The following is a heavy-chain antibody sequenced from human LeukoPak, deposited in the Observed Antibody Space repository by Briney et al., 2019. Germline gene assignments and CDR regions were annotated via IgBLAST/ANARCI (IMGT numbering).Heavy chain of an antibody. CDR1: GGTFSSYA. J-gene: IGHJ6*02. Sequence: ASVKVSCKASGGTFSSYAISWVRQAPGQGLEWMGRIIPIFGIANYAQKFQGRVTITADKSTSTPYMELTSLRSEDTAVYYCARDKKGSTSCYGPGRGKCYYGMDVWGQGTTVTVSS. D-gene: IGHD2-2*01. CDR3: ARDKKGSTSCYGPGRGKCYYGMDV. V-gene: IGHV1-69*04. CDR2: IIPIFGIA.